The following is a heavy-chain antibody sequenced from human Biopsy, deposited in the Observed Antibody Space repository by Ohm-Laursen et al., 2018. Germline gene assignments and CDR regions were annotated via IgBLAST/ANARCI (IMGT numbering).Heavy chain of an antibody. J-gene: IGHJ5*02. V-gene: IGHV4-59*02. Sequence: GTLSLTCPVSGDSVTKYYWSWIRQPPGKGLEWIGHIYYSVMTNYNPSLQSRVSISVDTSRNQVSLTLSSVTAADTAVYYCARDYDTSGYYYVSWGQGTLVTVSS. CDR3: ARDYDTSGYYYVS. CDR2: IYYSVMT. CDR1: GDSVTKYY. D-gene: IGHD3-22*01.